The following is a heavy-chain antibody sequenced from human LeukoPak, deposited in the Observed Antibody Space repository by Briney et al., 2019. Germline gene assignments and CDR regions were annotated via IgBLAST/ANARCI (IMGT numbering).Heavy chain of an antibody. Sequence: PSETLSLTCTVSGGSISSGDYYWSWIRQPPGKGLEWIGYIYYSGSTYYNPSLKSRVTISVDTSKNQFSLKLSSVTAADTAVYYCARGHGDPRPINWFDPWGQGTLVTVSS. D-gene: IGHD4-17*01. CDR3: ARGHGDPRPINWFDP. J-gene: IGHJ5*02. CDR2: IYYSGST. CDR1: GGSISSGDYY. V-gene: IGHV4-30-4*01.